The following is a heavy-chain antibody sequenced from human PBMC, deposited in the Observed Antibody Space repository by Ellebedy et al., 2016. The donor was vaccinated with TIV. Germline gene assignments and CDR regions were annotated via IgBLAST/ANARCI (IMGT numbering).Heavy chain of an antibody. CDR3: ARRDAYNYAGLDY. J-gene: IGHJ4*02. CDR1: GDSISSHKW. CDR2: IFHSGSN. Sequence: MPGGSLRLSCDVSGDSISSHKWWSWVRQSPGKGLEWIGEIFHSGSNNYNPSLKSRLTILVDKSKNQFSLRLNFVTAADTAVYYCARRDAYNYAGLDYWGQGTLVTVSS. D-gene: IGHD5-24*01. V-gene: IGHV4-4*02.